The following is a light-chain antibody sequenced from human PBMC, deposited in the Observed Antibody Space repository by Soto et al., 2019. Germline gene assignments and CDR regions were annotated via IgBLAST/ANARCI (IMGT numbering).Light chain of an antibody. CDR3: NSYTTSSPYVV. CDR2: EVT. J-gene: IGLJ2*01. Sequence: QSALTQPASVSGSPGQSTTISCTGTSSDVGGYNYVSWYQQHPGKAPKLMIYEVTNRPSGVSDRFSGSKSGNTASLTISGLQAEDEADYYCNSYTTSSPYVVFGGGTKLTFL. V-gene: IGLV2-14*01. CDR1: SSDVGGYNY.